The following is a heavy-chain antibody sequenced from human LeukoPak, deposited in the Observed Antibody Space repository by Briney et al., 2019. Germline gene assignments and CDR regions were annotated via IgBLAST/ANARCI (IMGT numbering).Heavy chain of an antibody. CDR3: ARASVTYYYYYYMDV. D-gene: IGHD4-11*01. CDR1: GDSLSGYY. J-gene: IGHJ6*03. CDR2: IYSSGST. Sequence: PSETLSLTCTVSGDSLSGYYWSWIRQPPGKGLEWIGYIYSSGSTNYNPSLKSRVTISVDTSKNQFSLKLSSVTAADTAVYYCARASVTYYYYYYMDVWGKGTTVTVSS. V-gene: IGHV4-59*01.